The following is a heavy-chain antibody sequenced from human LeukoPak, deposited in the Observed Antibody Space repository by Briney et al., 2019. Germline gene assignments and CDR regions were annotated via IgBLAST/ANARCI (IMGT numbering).Heavy chain of an antibody. CDR3: ALFDSGY. CDR1: GYSISSGYY. V-gene: IGHV4-38-2*01. CDR2: IYHSGST. Sequence: SETLSLTCAVSGYSISSGYYWGWIRQPPGKGLEWIGSIYHSGSTYYNPSLKSRVTISVDTSKNQFSLKLSSVTAADTAVYYCALFDSGYWGQGTLVTVSS. D-gene: IGHD1-26*01. J-gene: IGHJ4*02.